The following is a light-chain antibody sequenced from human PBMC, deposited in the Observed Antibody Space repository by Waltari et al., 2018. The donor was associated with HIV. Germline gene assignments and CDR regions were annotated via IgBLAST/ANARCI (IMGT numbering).Light chain of an antibody. Sequence: AVTQPASVSGPPGQSTTISCTGDDSDFGLYNFFSWYQQHSGKPPRLILYDVDSRASGVSDRFSGSMSGNTASLTISGLRAEDEGHYYCASFTGDNTVIFGGGTEVTVL. CDR3: ASFTGDNTVI. CDR1: DSDFGLYNF. J-gene: IGLJ2*01. CDR2: DVD. V-gene: IGLV2-14*03.